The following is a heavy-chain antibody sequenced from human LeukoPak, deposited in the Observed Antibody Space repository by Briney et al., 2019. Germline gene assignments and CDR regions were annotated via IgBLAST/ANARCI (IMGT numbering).Heavy chain of an antibody. CDR1: GFTFSGYA. V-gene: IGHV3-53*01. J-gene: IGHJ4*02. CDR3: ARDIAAAGTVSDY. CDR2: IYSGGST. D-gene: IGHD6-13*01. Sequence: GGSLRLSCVASGFTFSGYALSWVRQAPGKGLEWVSVIYSGGSTYYADSVKGRFTISRDNSKNTLYLQMNSLRAEDTAVYYCARDIAAAGTVSDYWGQGTLVTVSS.